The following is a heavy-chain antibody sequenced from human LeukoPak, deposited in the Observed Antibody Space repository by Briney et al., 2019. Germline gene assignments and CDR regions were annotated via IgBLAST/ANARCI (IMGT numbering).Heavy chain of an antibody. Sequence: SETLSLTCTVSGYSISSGYYWGWIRQPPGKGLEWIGSIYHSGSTYYNPSLKSRVTISEDTSKNQFSLKLSSVTAADTAVYYCARDTREPRGAFDIWGQGTMVTVSS. V-gene: IGHV4-38-2*02. D-gene: IGHD1-26*01. J-gene: IGHJ3*02. CDR1: GYSISSGYY. CDR2: IYHSGST. CDR3: ARDTREPRGAFDI.